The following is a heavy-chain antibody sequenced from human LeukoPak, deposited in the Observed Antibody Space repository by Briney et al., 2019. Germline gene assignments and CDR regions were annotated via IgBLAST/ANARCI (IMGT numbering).Heavy chain of an antibody. CDR1: GFTSSSYS. J-gene: IGHJ4*02. CDR2: ISSSSSYI. V-gene: IGHV3-21*01. CDR3: ARDGPSSSYDY. Sequence: GGSLRLSCAASGFTSSSYSMNWVRQAPGKGLEWVSSISSSSSYIYYADSVKGRFAISRDNAKNSLYLQMNSLRAEDTAVYYCARDGPSSSYDYWGQGTLVTVSS. D-gene: IGHD6-13*01.